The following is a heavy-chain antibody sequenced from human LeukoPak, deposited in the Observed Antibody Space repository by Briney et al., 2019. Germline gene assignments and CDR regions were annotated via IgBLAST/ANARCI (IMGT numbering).Heavy chain of an antibody. CDR2: ISSNGGYI. CDR1: KITFSSYT. CDR3: ARDIIFGRGPPV. D-gene: IGHD3/OR15-3a*01. J-gene: IGHJ6*02. Sequence: GSLRLSCAASKITFSSYTINWVRQAPGKGLEWVSSISSNGGYIYCADSVEGRFTISRDDAQSSVHLLMNSLRTEDTAVYYCARDIIFGRGPPVWGQGTTVTVSS. V-gene: IGHV3-21*01.